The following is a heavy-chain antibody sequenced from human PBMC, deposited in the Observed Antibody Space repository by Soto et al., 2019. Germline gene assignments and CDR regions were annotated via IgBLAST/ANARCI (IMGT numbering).Heavy chain of an antibody. V-gene: IGHV3-48*03. D-gene: IGHD3-22*01. Sequence: GGSLRLSCAASGFTFSSYEMNWVRQAPGQGLEWVSYISSSGSTIYYADSVKGRFTISRDNAKNSLYLQMNSLRAEDTAVYYCARDGVWDSIPYGMDVWGQGTTVTVSS. J-gene: IGHJ6*02. CDR3: ARDGVWDSIPYGMDV. CDR2: ISSSGSTI. CDR1: GFTFSSYE.